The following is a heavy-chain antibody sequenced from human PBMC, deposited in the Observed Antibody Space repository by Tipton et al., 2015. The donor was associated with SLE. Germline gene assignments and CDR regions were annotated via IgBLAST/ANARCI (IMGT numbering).Heavy chain of an antibody. CDR3: TRGGRGDGANPFDP. J-gene: IGHJ5*02. D-gene: IGHD4/OR15-4a*01. CDR2: IYGDGSST. V-gene: IGHV3-23*03. Sequence: GSLRLSCAASGFTFSSYAMNWVRQAPGKGLEWVSGIYGDGSSTYYADSVRGRFTISRDNSKNTLYLQMHSLRAEDTAVYYCTRGGRGDGANPFDPWGQGTLVTVSS. CDR1: GFTFSSYA.